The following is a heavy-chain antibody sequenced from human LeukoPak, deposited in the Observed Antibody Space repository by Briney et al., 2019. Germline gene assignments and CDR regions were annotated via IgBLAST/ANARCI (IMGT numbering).Heavy chain of an antibody. CDR2: ISYDGSNK. V-gene: IGHV3-30-3*01. Sequence: PGGSLRLPCAASGFTFSSYAMHWVRQAPGKGLEWVAVISYDGSNKYYADSVKGRFTISRDNSKNTLYLQMNSLRAEDTAVYYCASVHIRQSYYYYYGMDVWGQGTTVTVSS. D-gene: IGHD2-21*01. CDR1: GFTFSSYA. CDR3: ASVHIRQSYYYYYGMDV. J-gene: IGHJ6*02.